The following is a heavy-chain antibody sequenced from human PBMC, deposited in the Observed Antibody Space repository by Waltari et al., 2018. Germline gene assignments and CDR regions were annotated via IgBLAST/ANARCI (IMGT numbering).Heavy chain of an antibody. Sequence: EVQLVESGGDLVQPGGCLRLSCAASGFTFSSYAMPWVRQAPGEGLVWVSRVGVDGADTHYVDSVKGRFTVSRDNARNTLYLQMNTLRVEDTAVYYCARDDPTLGGYWGQGTRVTVSS. CDR1: GFTFSSYA. CDR2: VGVDGADT. V-gene: IGHV3-74*01. CDR3: ARDDPTLGGY. D-gene: IGHD3-16*01. J-gene: IGHJ4*02.